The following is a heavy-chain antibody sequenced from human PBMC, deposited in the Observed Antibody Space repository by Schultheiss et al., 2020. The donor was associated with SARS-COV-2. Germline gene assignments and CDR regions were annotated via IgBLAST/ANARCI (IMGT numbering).Heavy chain of an antibody. CDR2: IYYSGST. V-gene: IGHV4-59*01. D-gene: IGHD3-22*01. Sequence: SETLSLTCTVSGGSISRYYWSWIRQPPGKGLEWIGYIYYSGSTNYNPSLKSRVTISVDTSKNQFSLKLSSVTAADTAVYYCARVGYYYDSSGAYNWFDPWVQGTLGTISS. CDR3: ARVGYYYDSSGAYNWFDP. CDR1: GGSISRYY. J-gene: IGHJ5*02.